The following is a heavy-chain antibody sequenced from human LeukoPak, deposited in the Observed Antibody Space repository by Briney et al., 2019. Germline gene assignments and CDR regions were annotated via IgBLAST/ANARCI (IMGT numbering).Heavy chain of an antibody. CDR1: GYTFTSYY. J-gene: IGHJ4*02. Sequence: ASVKVSCKASGYTFTSYYMHWVRQAPGQGLEWMGIINPSGGSTSYAQKFQGRVTMTRDMSTSTVYMELSSLRSEDTAVYYCAREGKGNGIAALTYNRGFDYWGQGTLVTVSS. D-gene: IGHD6-6*01. V-gene: IGHV1-46*01. CDR2: INPSGGST. CDR3: AREGKGNGIAALTYNRGFDY.